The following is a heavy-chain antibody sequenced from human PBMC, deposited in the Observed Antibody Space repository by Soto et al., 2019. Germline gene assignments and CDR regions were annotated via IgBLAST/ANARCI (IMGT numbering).Heavy chain of an antibody. CDR2: ITRSSSPI. V-gene: IGHV3-48*02. J-gene: IGHJ6*02. D-gene: IGHD2-2*01. Sequence: GGSLRLSYAASGFSFSSYSMNWVRQAPGKGLEWVSYITRSSSPIYYADSVKGRFTISRDNAKNSLYLQMNSLRDEDTAVYYCTRDPHALDVWGQGTTATVSS. CDR3: TRDPHALDV. CDR1: GFSFSSYS.